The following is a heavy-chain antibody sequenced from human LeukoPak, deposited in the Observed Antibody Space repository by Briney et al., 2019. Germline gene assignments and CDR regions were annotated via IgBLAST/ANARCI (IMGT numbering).Heavy chain of an antibody. J-gene: IGHJ4*02. CDR1: GFTFSSYS. CDR3: ARDQIAVVGGGSFDY. Sequence: GGSLRLSCAASGFTFSSYSMNWVRQAPGKGLQWVSSISSSGAKTYYADSVKGRVTISRDNAKNSYYLEMNSLVAEDTAVYYCARDQIAVVGGGSFDYWGQGILVTVSS. D-gene: IGHD6-19*01. V-gene: IGHV3-21*01. CDR2: ISSSGAKT.